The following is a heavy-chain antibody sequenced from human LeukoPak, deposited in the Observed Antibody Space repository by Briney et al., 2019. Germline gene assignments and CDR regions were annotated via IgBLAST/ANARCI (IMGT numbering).Heavy chain of an antibody. V-gene: IGHV3-23*01. J-gene: IGHJ4*02. D-gene: IGHD1/OR15-1a*01. Sequence: GGSLRLSCAFSFSTYGMSWVRQAPGKGLEWISGISASGRSTYYADSVKGRFTISRDNSKSTLYLQMTSLRAEDTAVYYCARVDWNIAHWSQGTLVTVSS. CDR1: FSFSTYG. CDR3: ARVDWNIAH. CDR2: ISASGRST.